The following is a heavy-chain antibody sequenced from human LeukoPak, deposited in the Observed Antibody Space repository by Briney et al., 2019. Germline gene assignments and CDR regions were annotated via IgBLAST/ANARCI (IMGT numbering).Heavy chain of an antibody. CDR3: ARGVTMARGVINYFDY. V-gene: IGHV3-66*02. Sequence: GGSLRLSCTASGLTVSSNYMSWVRQAPGKGLEWVSGIYSGGSTYYADSVKGRFTISRDNSKNTLYLQMDSLRAEDTAVYYCARGVTMARGVINYFDYWGQGTLVTVSS. D-gene: IGHD3-10*01. CDR2: IYSGGST. J-gene: IGHJ4*02. CDR1: GLTVSSNY.